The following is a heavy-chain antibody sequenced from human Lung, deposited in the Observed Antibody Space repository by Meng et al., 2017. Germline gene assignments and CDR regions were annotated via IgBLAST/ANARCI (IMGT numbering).Heavy chain of an antibody. CDR3: ARGTRVSCTGVICYPFDF. D-gene: IGHD2-8*02. CDR1: GFTFSTYA. Sequence: EVQLLESGGGLVQPGGSLRLSGAAPGFTFSTYAMSWVRQAPEKGLEWVSATAATDGGTYHAASVRGRFTISRDNSKNTLSLQMNSLRADDTAIYYCARGTRVSCTGVICYPFDFWGQGTLVTVSS. J-gene: IGHJ4*02. CDR2: TAATDGGT. V-gene: IGHV3-23*01.